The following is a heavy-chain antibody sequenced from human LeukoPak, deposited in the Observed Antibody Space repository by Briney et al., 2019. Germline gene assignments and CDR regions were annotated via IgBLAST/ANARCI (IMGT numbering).Heavy chain of an antibody. CDR1: GYTFTSYG. CDR3: ARDRASSGSFNWFDP. V-gene: IGHV1-2*02. D-gene: IGHD6-19*01. CDR2: INIGSGGA. Sequence: GASVKVSCKASGYTFTSYGISWVRQAPGQGLEWMGWINIGSGGARYAQKIQGRVTMTRDTSINTAYMELSSLRSDDTAVYYCARDRASSGSFNWFDPWGQGTLVTVSS. J-gene: IGHJ5*02.